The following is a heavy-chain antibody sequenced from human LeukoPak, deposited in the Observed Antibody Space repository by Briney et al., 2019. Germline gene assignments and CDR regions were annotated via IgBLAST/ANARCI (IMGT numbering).Heavy chain of an antibody. CDR2: TNPSAAST. J-gene: IGHJ6*02. Sequence: EASVNVSCKASGYTFAGCYMHWVGQAPVMGLQWMGITNPSAASTSYAQKCHATATMTRDTSTSTVYMELSSLKSEDPAVYNCASIVAASYHAMDVWGQGTTVTVSS. CDR1: GYTFAGCY. CDR3: ASIVAASYHAMDV. D-gene: IGHD1-26*01. V-gene: IGHV1-46*01.